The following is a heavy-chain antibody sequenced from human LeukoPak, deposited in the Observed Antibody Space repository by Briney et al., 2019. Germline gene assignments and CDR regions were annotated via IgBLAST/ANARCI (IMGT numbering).Heavy chain of an antibody. J-gene: IGHJ4*02. V-gene: IGHV1-46*01. CDR1: GYTFTSYY. Sequence: ASVKVFCQASGYTFTSYYMHWVRQAPGQGLEWMGIINPSGGSTSYAQKFQGRVTMTRDTSTSTVYMELSSLRSEDTAVYYCAREYSSGWYCLDYWSQGTLVTVTS. D-gene: IGHD6-19*01. CDR2: INPSGGST. CDR3: AREYSSGWYCLDY.